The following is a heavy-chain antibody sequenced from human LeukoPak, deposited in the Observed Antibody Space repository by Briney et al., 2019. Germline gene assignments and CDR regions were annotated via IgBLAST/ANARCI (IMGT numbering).Heavy chain of an antibody. CDR1: GGSFSGYY. CDR3: ARGTDYYYGSGSYPKLGRVCFDY. V-gene: IGHV4-34*01. Sequence: SETLSLTCAVYGGSFSGYYWSWIRQPPGKGLEWTGEINHSGSTNYNPSLKSRVTISVDTSKNQFSLKLSSVTAADTAVYYCARGTDYYYGSGSYPKLGRVCFDYWGQGTLVTVSS. J-gene: IGHJ4*02. CDR2: INHSGST. D-gene: IGHD3-10*01.